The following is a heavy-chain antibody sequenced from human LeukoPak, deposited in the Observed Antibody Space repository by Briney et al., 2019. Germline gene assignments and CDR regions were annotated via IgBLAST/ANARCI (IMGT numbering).Heavy chain of an antibody. CDR1: GGSISSYY. CDR3: ATTPGPH. Sequence: SETLSLTYTVSGGSISSYYWSWIRQPPGKGLEWIGYIYYSGSTNYNPSLKSRVTISVDTSKNQFSLKPNSVTAADTAVYYCATTPGPHWGQGTLVTVSS. CDR2: IYYSGST. D-gene: IGHD3-10*01. J-gene: IGHJ4*02. V-gene: IGHV4-59*01.